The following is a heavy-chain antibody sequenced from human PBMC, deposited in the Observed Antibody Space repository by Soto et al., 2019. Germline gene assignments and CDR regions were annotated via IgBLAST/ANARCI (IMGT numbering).Heavy chain of an antibody. J-gene: IGHJ4*02. CDR1: GFSLSTNGVG. CDR3: AKKGGGDYILGY. Sequence: QITLKESGPTLVKPTQTLTLTCTFSGFSLSTNGVGVGWIRQPPGKALERLALIYCDDSKEDSPSLKSRLTITKDTSRNPVVRTMTNMDPVDTATYYCAKKGGGDYILGYWGQGTLVTVSS. V-gene: IGHV2-5*02. CDR2: IYCDDSK. D-gene: IGHD4-17*01.